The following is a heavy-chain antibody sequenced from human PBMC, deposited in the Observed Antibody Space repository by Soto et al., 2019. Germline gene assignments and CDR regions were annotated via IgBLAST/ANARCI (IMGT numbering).Heavy chain of an antibody. CDR3: AREGSGWYDDNWFDP. V-gene: IGHV1-3*01. CDR2: INAGNGNT. J-gene: IGHJ5*02. Sequence: QVQRVQSGAEVKKPGASVKVSCKASGYTFTSYAMHWVRQAPGQRLEWMGWINAGNGNTKYSQKFQGRVTITRDTSASTAYMELSSLRSEDTAVYYCAREGSGWYDDNWFDPWGQGTLVTVSS. CDR1: GYTFTSYA. D-gene: IGHD6-19*01.